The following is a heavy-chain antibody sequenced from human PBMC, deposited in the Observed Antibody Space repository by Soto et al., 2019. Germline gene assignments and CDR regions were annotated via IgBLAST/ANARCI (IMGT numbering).Heavy chain of an antibody. D-gene: IGHD2-21*01. CDR3: ARGTIVVAPYYYMDV. V-gene: IGHV1-18*01. Sequence: QGQLVQSGGEVKKPGASVRVSCKASGYPFISYAITWVRQAPGQGLEWMGYMSGYNGETKYAQRFQGRLTMTRDPATSTAYMELGSLRSDDTAVYYCARGTIVVAPYYYMDVWGKGTTVTVSS. J-gene: IGHJ6*03. CDR1: GYPFISYA. CDR2: MSGYNGET.